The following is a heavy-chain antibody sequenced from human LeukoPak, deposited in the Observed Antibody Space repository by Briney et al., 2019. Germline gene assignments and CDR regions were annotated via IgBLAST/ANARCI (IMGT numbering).Heavy chain of an antibody. V-gene: IGHV4-38-2*02. D-gene: IGHD2-2*01. CDR2: VYHTGNT. CDR3: ARDPRWLTPDCTSSGCFVNWFDP. Sequence: SETLSLTCDVSGYSIRSGYHWGWIRQAPGKGLEWIGTVYHTGNTYYNPSLRRRVTISVDTSKNQFSLRLYSVTAADTAVYYCARDPRWLTPDCTSSGCFVNWFDPWGQGTLVTVSS. J-gene: IGHJ5*02. CDR1: GYSIRSGYH.